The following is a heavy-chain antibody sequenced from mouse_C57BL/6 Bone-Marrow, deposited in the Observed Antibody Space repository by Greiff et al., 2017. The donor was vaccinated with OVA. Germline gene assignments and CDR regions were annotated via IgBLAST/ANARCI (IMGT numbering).Heavy chain of an antibody. CDR1: GFTFSSYG. CDR3: ARPTVVAFYAMDY. J-gene: IGHJ4*01. V-gene: IGHV5-6*01. CDR2: ISSGGSYT. D-gene: IGHD1-1*01. Sequence: EVQLVESGGDLVKPGGSLKLSCAASGFTFSSYGMSWVRQTPDKRLEWVATISSGGSYTYYPDSVKGRFTISRDNAKNTLYLQMSSLKSEDTAMYYCARPTVVAFYAMDYWGQGTSVTVSS.